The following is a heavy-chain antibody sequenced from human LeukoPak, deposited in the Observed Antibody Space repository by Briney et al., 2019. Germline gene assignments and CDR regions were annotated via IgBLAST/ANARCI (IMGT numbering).Heavy chain of an antibody. CDR1: GFSFSSYW. CDR3: ARAGQWPAPQQIDY. J-gene: IGHJ4*02. Sequence: TGGSLRLSCVASGFSFSSYWMSWVRQAPGKGLEWVANIKQDGSEKYYVDSVKGRFTIYRDNAKNSVYLQMNSLRAEDTAVYYCARAGQWPAPQQIDYWGQGTLVTVSS. D-gene: IGHD6-19*01. CDR2: IKQDGSEK. V-gene: IGHV3-7*01.